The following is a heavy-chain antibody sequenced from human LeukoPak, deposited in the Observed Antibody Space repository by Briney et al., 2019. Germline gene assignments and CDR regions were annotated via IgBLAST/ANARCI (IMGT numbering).Heavy chain of an antibody. D-gene: IGHD4-17*01. CDR1: RFTFSSYW. Sequence: GGSLRLSCAASRFTFSSYWMHWVRQAPGKGLVWVSRINSDGSSTSYADSVKGRFTISRDNAKNTLYLQMNSLRAEDTAVYYCARDLGRDYGDLAIDYWGQGTLVTVSS. J-gene: IGHJ4*02. CDR2: INSDGSST. V-gene: IGHV3-74*01. CDR3: ARDLGRDYGDLAIDY.